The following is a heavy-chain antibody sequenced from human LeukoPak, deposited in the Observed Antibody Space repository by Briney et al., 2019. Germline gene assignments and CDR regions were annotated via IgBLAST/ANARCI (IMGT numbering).Heavy chain of an antibody. Sequence: GGSLRLSCAAAGFTLRSYWIHWVRQAPGKGLVWVSRINSDGSTTDYADSVKGRFTISRDNAKNTLYLQMNSLTAEDTAVYYCARDGVGFDIWGQGTMVTVSS. CDR1: GFTLRSYW. CDR3: ARDGVGFDI. CDR2: INSDGSTT. V-gene: IGHV3-74*01. J-gene: IGHJ3*02.